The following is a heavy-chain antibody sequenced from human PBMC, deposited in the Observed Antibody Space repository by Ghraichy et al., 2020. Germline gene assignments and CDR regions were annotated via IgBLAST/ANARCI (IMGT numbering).Heavy chain of an antibody. Sequence: SETLSLTCAVSGGSISSSNWWSWVRQPPGKGLEWIGEIYHSGSTNYNPSLKSRVTISVDKSKNQFSLKLSSVTAADTAVYYCARRYGDYEYYYYYMDVWGKGTTVTVSS. CDR3: ARRYGDYEYYYYYMDV. CDR1: GGSISSSNW. J-gene: IGHJ6*03. V-gene: IGHV4-4*02. CDR2: IYHSGST. D-gene: IGHD4-17*01.